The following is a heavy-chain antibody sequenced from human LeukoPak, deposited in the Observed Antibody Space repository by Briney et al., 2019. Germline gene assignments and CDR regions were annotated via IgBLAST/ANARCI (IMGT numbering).Heavy chain of an antibody. CDR3: ARTPPGGDVDH. CDR1: GYTFTSYY. Sequence: ASVKVSCKASGYTFTSYYMHWMRQARGQGLEWMGIINPSGGSTSYAQKFQGRVTITRNTPISTAYMELSSLRSEDTAVYYCARTPPGGDVDHWGQGTLVTVSS. D-gene: IGHD3-16*01. V-gene: IGHV1-46*01. J-gene: IGHJ4*02. CDR2: INPSGGST.